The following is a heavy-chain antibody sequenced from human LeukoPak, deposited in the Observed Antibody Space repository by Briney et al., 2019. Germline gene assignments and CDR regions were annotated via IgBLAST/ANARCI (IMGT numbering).Heavy chain of an antibody. CDR1: GFTFSSDA. CDR2: ISSSGGST. J-gene: IGHJ4*02. Sequence: PGGSLRLSCAASGFTFSSDAMRWVRQAPGKGLEWVSAISSSGGSTYYADSVRGRFIISRDSSKNTLYLQMNSLRAEDTAVYYCARGREGVISMVRGVILPDYWGQGTLVTVSS. D-gene: IGHD3-10*01. V-gene: IGHV3-23*01. CDR3: ARGREGVISMVRGVILPDY.